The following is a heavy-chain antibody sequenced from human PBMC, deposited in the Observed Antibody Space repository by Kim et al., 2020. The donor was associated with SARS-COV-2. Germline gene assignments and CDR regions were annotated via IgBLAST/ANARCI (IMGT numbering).Heavy chain of an antibody. Sequence: SETLSLTCAVSGGSISSSGYYWGWIRQPPGKGRDWFGSINYTGSTYYNSSPKRRITITVDTSKTQFYLIVNAMTAAATAVYCWAGHHRGAVWG. J-gene: IGHJ3*01. CDR2: INYTGST. D-gene: IGHD1-26*01. CDR1: GGSISSSGYY. V-gene: IGHV4-39*01. CDR3: AGHHRGAV.